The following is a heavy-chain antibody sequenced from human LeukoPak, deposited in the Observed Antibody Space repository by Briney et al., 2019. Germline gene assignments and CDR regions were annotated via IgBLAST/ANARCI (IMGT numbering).Heavy chain of an antibody. J-gene: IGHJ6*02. V-gene: IGHV4-34*01. CDR3: ARGSIVVLPAAIYGLDV. CDR1: GGSLSGYC. Sequence: PSETLSLTCAVYGGSLSGYCWSWIRQPPGRGLEWIGEINHSGSTNYNPSLKSRVTISLDTSKNQFSLKLSSVTAADTAVYYCARGSIVVLPAAIYGLDVWGQGTTVTVSS. CDR2: INHSGST. D-gene: IGHD2-2*01.